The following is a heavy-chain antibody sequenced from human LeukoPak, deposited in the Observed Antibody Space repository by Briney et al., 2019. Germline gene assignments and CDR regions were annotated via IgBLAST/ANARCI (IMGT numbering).Heavy chain of an antibody. V-gene: IGHV4-34*01. J-gene: IGHJ4*02. CDR1: GGSFSGYY. CDR3: ARGGDYGDLRYFDY. CDR2: INHSGST. Sequence: SETLSLTCGVYGGSFSGYYWSWIRQPPAKGLEWIGEINHSGSTIYNPSLKSRVTISVDTSKHQFSLKLSSVTAADTAVYYCARGGDYGDLRYFDYWGQGTLVTVSS. D-gene: IGHD4-17*01.